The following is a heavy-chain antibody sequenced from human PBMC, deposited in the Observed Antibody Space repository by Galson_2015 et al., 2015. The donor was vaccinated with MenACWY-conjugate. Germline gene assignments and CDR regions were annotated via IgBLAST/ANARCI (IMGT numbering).Heavy chain of an antibody. Sequence: SETLSLTCTVSGDSISTNLWGWIRQPPGKGLEWIGNIHCSGTTYYNPSLKSRITISVDTSRNQFSLQLNSVTAPDTAVYYCARPISGRGGGAHFDYWGQGILVTVSS. J-gene: IGHJ4*02. V-gene: IGHV4-39*01. CDR2: IHCSGTT. CDR3: ARPISGRGGGAHFDY. D-gene: IGHD2-15*01. CDR1: GDSISTNL.